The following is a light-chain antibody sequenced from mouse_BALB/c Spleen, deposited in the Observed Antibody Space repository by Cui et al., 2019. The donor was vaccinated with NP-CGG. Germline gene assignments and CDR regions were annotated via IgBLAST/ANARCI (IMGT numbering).Light chain of an antibody. J-gene: IGLJ1*01. CDR2: GTN. Sequence: QALVTQKSAHTTSPVETVTLTCRSSTGAVTTSNYANWVQEKPDHLFTGLIGGTNNRVPGVPARFSGSLIGDKAALTITGAQTEDEAIYFCALWYSNHWVFGGGTKLTVL. CDR1: TGAVTTSNY. CDR3: ALWYSNHWV. V-gene: IGLV1*01.